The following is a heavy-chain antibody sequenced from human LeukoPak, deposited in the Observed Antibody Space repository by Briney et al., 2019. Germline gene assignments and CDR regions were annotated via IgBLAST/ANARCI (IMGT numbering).Heavy chain of an antibody. Sequence: LSLTCAVSGGSFSGYYWSWIRQAPGKGLEWVSYISSSGSTIYYADSVKGRFTISRDNAKNSLYLQMNSLRAEDTAVYYCARYFTLGSWYNWFDPWGQGTLVTVSS. D-gene: IGHD6-13*01. CDR2: ISSSGSTI. J-gene: IGHJ5*02. CDR3: ARYFTLGSWYNWFDP. V-gene: IGHV3-11*04. CDR1: GGSFSGYY.